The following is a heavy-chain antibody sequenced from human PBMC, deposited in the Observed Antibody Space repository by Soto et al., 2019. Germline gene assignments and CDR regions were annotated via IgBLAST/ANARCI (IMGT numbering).Heavy chain of an antibody. J-gene: IGHJ6*02. Sequence: EVQLVESGGGLVQPGGSLRLSCAASGFTFSSYWMHWVRQAPGKGLVWVSRINSDGSSTSYADSVKGRFTISRDNAKNTLYLQMNSLRAEDTAVYYCARDKGSPWIQLWREALDYYYGMDVWGQGTTVTVSS. CDR2: INSDGSST. V-gene: IGHV3-74*01. D-gene: IGHD5-18*01. CDR1: GFTFSSYW. CDR3: ARDKGSPWIQLWREALDYYYGMDV.